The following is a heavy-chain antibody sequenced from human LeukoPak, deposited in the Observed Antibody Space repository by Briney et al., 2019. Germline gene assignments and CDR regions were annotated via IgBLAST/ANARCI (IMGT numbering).Heavy chain of an antibody. V-gene: IGHV1-2*02. CDR1: GYTFTDYY. CDR2: INPNNGGT. J-gene: IGHJ6*02. Sequence: ASVKVSCKAFGYTFTDYYIHWVRQAPGQGLEWMGWINPNNGGTNYAQKFQGRVIMTSDTSITTAYLELSRLRSDDTAVYYCAIDNYGSGSYFVVWGQGTTVTVSS. D-gene: IGHD3-10*01. CDR3: AIDNYGSGSYFVV.